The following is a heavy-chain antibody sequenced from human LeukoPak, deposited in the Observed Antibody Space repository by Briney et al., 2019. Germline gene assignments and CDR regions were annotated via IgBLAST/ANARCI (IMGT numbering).Heavy chain of an antibody. Sequence: SETLSLTCTVSGGSISSSSCYWGWIRQPPGKGLEWIGSIYYSGSTYYNPSLKSRVTISVDTSKNQFSLKLSSVTAADTAVYYCARRTVLVYSGYLFDYWGQGTLVTVSS. J-gene: IGHJ4*02. D-gene: IGHD5-12*01. CDR1: GGSISSSSCY. CDR3: ARRTVLVYSGYLFDY. V-gene: IGHV4-39*01. CDR2: IYYSGST.